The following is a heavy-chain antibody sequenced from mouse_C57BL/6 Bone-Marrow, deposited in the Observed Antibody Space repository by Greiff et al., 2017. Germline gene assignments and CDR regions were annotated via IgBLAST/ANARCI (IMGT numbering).Heavy chain of an antibody. J-gene: IGHJ2*01. CDR3: AREITTASCFDY. D-gene: IGHD1-2*01. V-gene: IGHV1-82*01. Sequence: VKLQQSGPELVKPGASVKISCKASGYAFSSSWMNWVKQRPGKGLEWIGRIYPGDGDTNYNGKFKGKATLTADKSSSTAYMQLSSLTSEDSAVYFCAREITTASCFDYWGQGTTLTVSS. CDR2: IYPGDGDT. CDR1: GYAFSSSW.